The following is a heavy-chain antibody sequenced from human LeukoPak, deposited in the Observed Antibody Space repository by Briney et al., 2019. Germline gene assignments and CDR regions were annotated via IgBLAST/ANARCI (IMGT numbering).Heavy chain of an antibody. Sequence: PSETLSLTCAVSGYSISSGYYWGWIRQPPGKGLEWIGSIYHSGSTYYNPPLKSRVTISVDTSKNQFSLKLSSVTAADTAVYYCARGLSSGMDVWGKGTTVTVSS. CDR2: IYHSGST. CDR1: GYSISSGYY. J-gene: IGHJ6*04. CDR3: ARGLSSGMDV. V-gene: IGHV4-38-2*01.